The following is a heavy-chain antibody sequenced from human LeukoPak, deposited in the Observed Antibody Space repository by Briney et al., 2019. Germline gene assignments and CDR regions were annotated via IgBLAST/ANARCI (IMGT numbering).Heavy chain of an antibody. CDR3: VRLVEATVPYFDC. D-gene: IGHD4-17*01. CDR1: GGSISGHY. V-gene: IGHV4-59*11. J-gene: IGHJ4*02. Sequence: PSDTLSLTCTVSGGSISGHYWSWIRQPPGKGLEWIAYIYYSGNTNYNPSLKNRVTISVDTSKNQFSLKLSSVTAADTAVFYCVRLVEATVPYFDCWGQGTLVTVSS. CDR2: IYYSGNT.